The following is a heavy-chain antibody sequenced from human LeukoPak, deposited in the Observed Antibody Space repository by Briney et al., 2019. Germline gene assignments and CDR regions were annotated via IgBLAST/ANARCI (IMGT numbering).Heavy chain of an antibody. CDR1: GGSISGYY. Sequence: SETLSLTCNVSGGSISGYYWSWIRQPPGKGLEWIGYIYYSGSTNYNPSLKSRITISVDTPKNQVSLKMKSVTAADTAVYYCARGVHYVWGSYRKGYFDYWGQGTLVTVSS. V-gene: IGHV4-59*12. J-gene: IGHJ4*02. D-gene: IGHD3-16*02. CDR3: ARGVHYVWGSYRKGYFDY. CDR2: IYYSGST.